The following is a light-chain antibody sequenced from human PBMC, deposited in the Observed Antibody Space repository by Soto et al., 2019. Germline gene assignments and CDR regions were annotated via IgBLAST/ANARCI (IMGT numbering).Light chain of an antibody. Sequence: QSALTQPASVSGSPGQSITISCTGTSTDIGGYNYVSWYQQSPGKAPKLIIYDVTNRPSGVSNRFSGSKSGNTASLIISGLQADYAADYYCSSYSSTTTLVVFGGGTKVTVL. CDR2: DVT. V-gene: IGLV2-14*03. CDR3: SSYSSTTTLVV. J-gene: IGLJ2*01. CDR1: STDIGGYNY.